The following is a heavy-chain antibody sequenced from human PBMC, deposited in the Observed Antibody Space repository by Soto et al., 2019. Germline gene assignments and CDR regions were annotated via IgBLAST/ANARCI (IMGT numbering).Heavy chain of an antibody. CDR2: ISPQTGGT. CDR1: GYTFTGDY. V-gene: IGHV1-2*02. D-gene: IGHD1-26*01. J-gene: IGHJ4*02. CDR3: GRGRSGELVIFY. Sequence: ASVKVSCKGSGYTFTGDYIHGVRQTPGQGPEWMGEISPQTGGTKYAQKYQGRVTMTRDTSITTVYMELSNLSPDDTAVYYCGRGRSGELVIFYWGQGTLVTVSS.